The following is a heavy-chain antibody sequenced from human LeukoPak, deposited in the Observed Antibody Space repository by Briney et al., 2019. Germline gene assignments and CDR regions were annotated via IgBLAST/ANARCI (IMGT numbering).Heavy chain of an antibody. CDR3: ARNPSSGYSDY. D-gene: IGHD3-22*01. CDR1: GFTVSSNY. J-gene: IGHJ4*02. V-gene: IGHV3-66*01. Sequence: GGSLRLSCAASGFTVSSNYMSWVRQAPGKGLEWVSVIYSGGSTYYADSVKGRFTISRDNSKNTLYLQMNSLRAEDTAVYYCARNPSSGYSDYWGQGTLVTVSS. CDR2: IYSGGST.